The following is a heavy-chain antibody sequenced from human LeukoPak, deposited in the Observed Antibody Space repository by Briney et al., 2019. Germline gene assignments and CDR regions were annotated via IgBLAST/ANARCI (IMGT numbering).Heavy chain of an antibody. J-gene: IGHJ4*02. Sequence: GASVKVSCKASGGTFSSYAISWVRQAPGQGLEWMGGIIPIFGTANYAQKFQGRVTITADESTSTAHMELSSLRSEDTAVYYCARATLLGTAMGDYYFDYWGQGTLVTVSS. D-gene: IGHD5-18*01. V-gene: IGHV1-69*13. CDR1: GGTFSSYA. CDR2: IIPIFGTA. CDR3: ARATLLGTAMGDYYFDY.